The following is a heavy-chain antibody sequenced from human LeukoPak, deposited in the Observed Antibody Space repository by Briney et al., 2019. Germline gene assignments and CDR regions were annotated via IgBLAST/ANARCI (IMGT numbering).Heavy chain of an antibody. V-gene: IGHV3-30*04. J-gene: IGHJ4*02. CDR3: AREEGIVVVPAAMDY. Sequence: PGRSLRLSCAASGFTFSSYAMHWVRQAPGKGLEWVAVISYDGSNKYYADPVKGRFTISRDNSKNTLYLQMNSLRAEDTAVYYCAREEGIVVVPAAMDYWGQGTLVTVSS. D-gene: IGHD2-2*01. CDR1: GFTFSSYA. CDR2: ISYDGSNK.